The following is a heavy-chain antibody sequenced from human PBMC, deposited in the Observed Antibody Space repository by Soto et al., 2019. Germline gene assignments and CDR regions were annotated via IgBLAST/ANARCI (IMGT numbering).Heavy chain of an antibody. V-gene: IGHV3-23*01. CDR1: GFIFSTYG. CDR3: AKELGHARPFDF. J-gene: IGHJ4*02. Sequence: EVQLLESGGGLVQPGGSLRLSCTASGFIFSTYGMDWVRQAPGKVLEWVSAIDKSGGSTWYADSVKGRFTISRDSSKNMLYLQMKRLRAEDTAIYYCAKELGHARPFDFWGQGTLVTVSS. CDR2: IDKSGGST. D-gene: IGHD6-6*01.